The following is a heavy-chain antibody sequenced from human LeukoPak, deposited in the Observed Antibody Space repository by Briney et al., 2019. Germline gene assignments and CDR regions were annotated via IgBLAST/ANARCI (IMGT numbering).Heavy chain of an antibody. CDR3: ARERGTYYYDSSGYYYDY. V-gene: IGHV1-69*05. CDR2: IIPIFGTA. CDR1: GGTFSSYA. D-gene: IGHD3-22*01. Sequence: ASVKVSCKASGGTFSSYAISWVRQAPGQGLEWRGGIIPIFGTANYAQKFQGRVTITTDESTSTAYMELSSLRSEDTAVYYCARERGTYYYDSSGYYYDYWGQGTLVTVSS. J-gene: IGHJ4*02.